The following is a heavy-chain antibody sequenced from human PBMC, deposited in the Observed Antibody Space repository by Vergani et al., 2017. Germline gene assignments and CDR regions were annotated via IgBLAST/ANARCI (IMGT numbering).Heavy chain of an antibody. CDR3: AKAYVSYAAYYYYGMDV. CDR1: GFTFSSYA. Sequence: EVQLLESGGGLVQPGGSLRLSCAASGFTFSSYAMSWVRQAPGKGLEWVSAISGSGGSTYYADSVKGRFTISRDNSKNTLYLQMNSLRAEDTAVYYSAKAYVSYAAYYYYGMDVWGQGTTVTVSS. V-gene: IGHV3-23*01. CDR2: ISGSGGST. J-gene: IGHJ6*02. D-gene: IGHD1-26*01.